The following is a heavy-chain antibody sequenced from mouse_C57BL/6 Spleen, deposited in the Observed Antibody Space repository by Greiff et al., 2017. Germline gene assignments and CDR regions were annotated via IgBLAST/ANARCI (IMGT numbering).Heavy chain of an antibody. CDR2: IYPGSGST. J-gene: IGHJ3*01. CDR3: ARGEGNSSWFAY. CDR1: GYTFTSYW. V-gene: IGHV1-55*01. D-gene: IGHD2-1*01. Sequence: VQLQQPGAELVKPGASVKMSCKASGYTFTSYWITWVKQRPGQGLEWIGDIYPGSGSTNYNEKFKSKATLTVDTSSSTAYMQLSSLTSEDSAVYYCARGEGNSSWFAYWGQGTLVTVSA.